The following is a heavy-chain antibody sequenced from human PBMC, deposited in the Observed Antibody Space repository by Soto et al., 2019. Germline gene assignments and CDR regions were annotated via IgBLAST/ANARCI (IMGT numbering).Heavy chain of an antibody. V-gene: IGHV3-23*01. CDR1: GFTFSSYA. CDR2: ISGSGGST. J-gene: IGHJ4*02. CDR3: AKDSVIHAEYSSSSIDY. D-gene: IGHD6-6*01. Sequence: HPGGSLRLSCAASGFTFSSYAMSWVRQAPGKGLEWVSAISGSGGSTYYADSVKGRFTISRDNSKNTLYLQMNSLRAEDTAVYYCAKDSVIHAEYSSSSIDYWGQGTLVTVSS.